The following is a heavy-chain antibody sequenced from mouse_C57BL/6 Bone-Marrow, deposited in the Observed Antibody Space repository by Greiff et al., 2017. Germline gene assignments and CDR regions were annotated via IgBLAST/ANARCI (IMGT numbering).Heavy chain of an antibody. J-gene: IGHJ3*01. CDR3: ATRRAY. CDR1: GYTFTSYG. V-gene: IGHV1-81*01. CDR2: IYPRSGNI. Sequence: VHLVESGAELARPGASVKLSCKASGYTFTSYGISWVKQRTGQGLEWIGEIYPRSGNISYNEKFKGKATLTADKSSSTAYLELRSLTSEGYAVYFCATRRAYWGQGTLVTVSA.